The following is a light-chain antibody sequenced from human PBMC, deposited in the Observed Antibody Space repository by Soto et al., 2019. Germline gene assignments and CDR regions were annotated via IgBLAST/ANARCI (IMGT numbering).Light chain of an antibody. V-gene: IGKV1-5*01. CDR3: QQYNSYSLT. CDR1: QTISSW. Sequence: IQMTQSPSTPSASVGDKVTNTCRASQTISSWLAWYQQKPGKAPKLLIYDASSLESGVPSRFSGSGSGTEFTLTISSLQPDDFATYYCQQYNSYSLTFGGGTK. CDR2: DAS. J-gene: IGKJ4*01.